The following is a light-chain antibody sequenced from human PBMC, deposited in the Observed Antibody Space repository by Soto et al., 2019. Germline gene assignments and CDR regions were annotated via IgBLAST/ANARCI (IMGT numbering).Light chain of an antibody. CDR3: QQYHNWPIT. Sequence: EIVLTQSPGTLSVSPGERATLSCTASQSLRSNFLAWYQQKPGQAPRLLIYDASTRATGIPARFSGSGSGTEFTLTISSLQSEDFAVYYCQQYHNWPITFGQGTRLEIK. V-gene: IGKV3-15*01. J-gene: IGKJ5*01. CDR1: QSLRSN. CDR2: DAS.